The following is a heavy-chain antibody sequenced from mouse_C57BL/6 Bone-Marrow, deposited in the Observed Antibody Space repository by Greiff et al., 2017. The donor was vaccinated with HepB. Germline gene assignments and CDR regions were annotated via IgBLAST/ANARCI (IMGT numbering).Heavy chain of an antibody. V-gene: IGHV1-59*01. J-gene: IGHJ3*01. D-gene: IGHD2-14*01. CDR3: AGYVAY. CDR1: GYTFTSYW. CDR2: IDPSDSYT. Sequence: VQLQQPGAELVRPGTSVKLSCKASGYTFTSYWMHWVKQRPGQGLEWIGVIDPSDSYTNYNQKFKGKATLTVDTSSSTAYMQLSSLTSEDSAVYYCAGYVAYWGQGTLVTVSA.